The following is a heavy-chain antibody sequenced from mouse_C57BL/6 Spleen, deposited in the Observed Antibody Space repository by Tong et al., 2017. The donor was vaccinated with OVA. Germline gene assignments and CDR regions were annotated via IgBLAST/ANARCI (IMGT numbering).Heavy chain of an antibody. CDR2: ISSGGDYI. Sequence: EVQLQESGEGLVKPGGSLKLSCAASGFTFSSYAMSWVRQTPEKRLEWVAYISSGGDYIYYADTVKGRFTISRDNARNTLFLQMTSLRSEDTAMYYCARSDGYYFDYWGQGTTLTVSS. CDR1: GFTFSSYA. V-gene: IGHV5S21*01. CDR3: ARSDGYYFDY. D-gene: IGHD2-3*01. J-gene: IGHJ2*01.